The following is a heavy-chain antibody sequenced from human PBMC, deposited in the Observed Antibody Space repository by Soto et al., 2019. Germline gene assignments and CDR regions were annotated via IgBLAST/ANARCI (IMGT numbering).Heavy chain of an antibody. J-gene: IGHJ4*02. Sequence: GGSLRLSCAASGLTVSTNYMTWVRQAPGKGLEWVSDIYRGGNTYHADSVQGRFSISRDNSKNTVDLQMNNLRAKDTAMYYCASVGYCSTTTCPPAWGQGTLVTVSS. CDR3: ASVGYCSTTTCPPA. V-gene: IGHV3-53*01. D-gene: IGHD2-2*01. CDR1: GLTVSTNY. CDR2: IYRGGNT.